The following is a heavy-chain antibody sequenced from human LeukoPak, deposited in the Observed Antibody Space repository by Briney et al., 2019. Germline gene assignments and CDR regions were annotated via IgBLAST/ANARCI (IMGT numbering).Heavy chain of an antibody. Sequence: GGSLRLSCAASGFTFSSYSMNWVRQAPGKGLEWVSYISSSSSTIYYADSVKGRFTIFRDNAKNSLYLQMNSLRAEDTAVYYCASGYYDSSGYPYYFDYWGQGTLVTVSS. CDR3: ASGYYDSSGYPYYFDY. CDR2: ISSSSSTI. V-gene: IGHV3-48*04. J-gene: IGHJ4*02. D-gene: IGHD3-22*01. CDR1: GFTFSSYS.